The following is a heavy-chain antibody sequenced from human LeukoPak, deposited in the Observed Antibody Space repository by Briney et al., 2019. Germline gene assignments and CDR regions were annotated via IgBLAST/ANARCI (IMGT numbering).Heavy chain of an antibody. CDR3: ASLPALIANFDY. CDR2: ISGSGGST. D-gene: IGHD3-16*01. Sequence: GSLRLSCAASGFTFSSYAMNWARQAPGKGLEWVSAISGSGGSTYYADSVKGRFTISRDNSKNTLYLQMNSLRAEDTAVYYCASLPALIANFDYWGQGTLVTVSS. J-gene: IGHJ4*02. CDR1: GFTFSSYA. V-gene: IGHV3-23*01.